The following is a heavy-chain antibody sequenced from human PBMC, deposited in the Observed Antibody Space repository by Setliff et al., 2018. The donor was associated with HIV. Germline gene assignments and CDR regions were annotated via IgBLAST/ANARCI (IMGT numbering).Heavy chain of an antibody. D-gene: IGHD3-22*01. CDR2: IYTSGST. CDR1: GGSISSGSYY. J-gene: IGHJ6*02. Sequence: SETLSLTCTVSGGSISSGSYYWSWIRQPAGKGLEWIERIYTSGSTNYNPSLKSRVTLSVDTSKNQFSLKLSSVTAADTAVYYCASAPITMIVVGNYGMDVWGQGTTVTVSS. CDR3: ASAPITMIVVGNYGMDV. V-gene: IGHV4-61*02.